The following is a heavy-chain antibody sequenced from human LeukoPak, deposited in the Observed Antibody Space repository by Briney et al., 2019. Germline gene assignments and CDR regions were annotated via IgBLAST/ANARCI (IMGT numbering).Heavy chain of an antibody. Sequence: GGSLRLSCAASGFTFSSYWMHWVRQAPGKGLVWVSRINSDGSGTSYADSVKGRFTISRDNAKNTLYLQMNSLRAEDTAVYYCARPAVAGPIFDSRGQGTLVTVSS. V-gene: IGHV3-74*01. CDR3: ARPAVAGPIFDS. J-gene: IGHJ4*02. CDR1: GFTFSSYW. CDR2: INSDGSGT. D-gene: IGHD6-19*01.